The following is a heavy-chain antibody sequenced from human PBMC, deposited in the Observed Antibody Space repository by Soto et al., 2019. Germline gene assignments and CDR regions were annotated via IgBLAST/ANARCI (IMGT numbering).Heavy chain of an antibody. J-gene: IGHJ4*02. V-gene: IGHV3-23*01. CDR1: GFTFTNYA. Sequence: GSLRLSCAASGFTFTNYAMNWVRQAPGKGLEWVSTITGGGGGRTNYADSVKGRFTISRDNSKNTLYLQMNSLRAEDTAVYYCARAKSRIAAAGIIDYWGQGTLVTVSS. CDR3: ARAKSRIAAAGIIDY. CDR2: ITGGGGGRT. D-gene: IGHD6-13*01.